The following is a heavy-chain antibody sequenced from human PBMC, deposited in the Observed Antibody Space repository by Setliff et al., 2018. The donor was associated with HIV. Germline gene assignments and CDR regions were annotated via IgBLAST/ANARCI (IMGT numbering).Heavy chain of an antibody. CDR1: GYRFTDFY. CDR2: INPKSGAT. V-gene: IGHV1-2*02. J-gene: IGHJ4*02. CDR3: AIWAEDLAINPPSFDYYFDY. Sequence: GASVKVSCKTFGYRFTDFYVSWVRQAPGQGLEWMGWINPKSGATKNAQKFQGRVTMTRDTSISTVYMELSSLRSDDTALYFCAIWAEDLAINPPSFDYYFDYWGQGTPVTVSS. D-gene: IGHD3-9*01.